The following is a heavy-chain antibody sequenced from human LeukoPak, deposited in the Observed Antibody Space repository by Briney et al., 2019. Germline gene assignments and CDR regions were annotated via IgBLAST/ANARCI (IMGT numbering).Heavy chain of an antibody. CDR1: GFTFSSYG. CDR3: ARDNWAN. V-gene: IGHV3-33*01. J-gene: IGHJ4*02. Sequence: GESLRLSCAASGFTFSSYGMHWVRQAPGKGLEWVAVIWYDGSNEYYADSVKGRFTISRDNPKNTLYLQMNSLRADDTAVYYCARDNWANWGQGTLVTVSS. D-gene: IGHD3-16*01. CDR2: IWYDGSNE.